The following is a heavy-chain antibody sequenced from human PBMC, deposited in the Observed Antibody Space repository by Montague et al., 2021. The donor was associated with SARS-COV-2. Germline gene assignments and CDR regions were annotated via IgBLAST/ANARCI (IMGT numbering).Heavy chain of an antibody. CDR2: VYFSGST. CDR1: GDSMTDSY. V-gene: IGHV4-59*08. J-gene: IGHJ1*01. CDR3: TRLSLGWNTD. Sequence: SETLSLTCTVSGDSMTDSYWSWIRQPPGKGLEYIGYVYFSGSTNYNPSLKSRLTISVDTSKNQFSLKLSSVTAADTAVDFCTRLSLGWNTDWGQGTLVTVSS. D-gene: IGHD1-1*01.